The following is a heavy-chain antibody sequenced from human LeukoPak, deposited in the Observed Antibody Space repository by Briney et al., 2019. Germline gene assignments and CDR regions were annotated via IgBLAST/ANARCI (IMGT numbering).Heavy chain of an antibody. J-gene: IGHJ4*02. CDR2: IIPILGIA. D-gene: IGHD6-13*01. CDR3: ARAPGIAAAEYDY. Sequence: GPSVKVSCKASGGTFSSYAISWVRQAPGQGLEWMGRIIPILGIANYAQKFQGRVTITADKSTSTAYMELSSLRSEDTAVYYCARAPGIAAAEYDYWGQGTLVTVSS. V-gene: IGHV1-69*04. CDR1: GGTFSSYA.